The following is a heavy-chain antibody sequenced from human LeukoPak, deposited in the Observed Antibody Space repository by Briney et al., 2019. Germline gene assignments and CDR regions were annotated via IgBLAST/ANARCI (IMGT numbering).Heavy chain of an antibody. CDR3: AKDIEQWLVPHFDY. J-gene: IGHJ4*02. V-gene: IGHV3-9*01. D-gene: IGHD6-19*01. Sequence: GGSLRLSCAASGFTFDDYAMHWVRQAPGKGLEWVSGISWNSGSIGYADSVKGRFTISRDNAKNSLYLQMNSLRAEDAALYYCAKDIEQWLVPHFDYWGQGTLVTVSS. CDR2: ISWNSGSI. CDR1: GFTFDDYA.